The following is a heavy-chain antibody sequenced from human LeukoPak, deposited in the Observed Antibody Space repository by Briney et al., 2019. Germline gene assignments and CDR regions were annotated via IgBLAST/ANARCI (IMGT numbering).Heavy chain of an antibody. D-gene: IGHD3-22*01. V-gene: IGHV1-69*13. CDR3: ASRVRYYDSSGYWSDY. Sequence: SVKVSCKASGGTFSSYAISWVRQAPGQGLEWMGGIIPIFGTANYAQKFQGRVTITADESTSTAYMELSSLRSEDTAAYYCASRVRYYDSSGYWSDYWGQGTLVTVSS. CDR1: GGTFSSYA. CDR2: IIPIFGTA. J-gene: IGHJ4*02.